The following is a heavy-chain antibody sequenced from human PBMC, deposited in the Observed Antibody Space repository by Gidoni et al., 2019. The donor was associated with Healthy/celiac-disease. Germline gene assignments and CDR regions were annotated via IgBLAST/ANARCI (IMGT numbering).Heavy chain of an antibody. CDR3: ARDRRGYSSGWYNGFDY. D-gene: IGHD6-19*01. Sequence: MHGVRQAPGKGLEWVAVIWYDGSNKYYADSVKGRFTISRDNSKNTLYLQMNSLRAEDTAVYYCARDRRGYSSGWYNGFDYWGQGTLVTVSS. J-gene: IGHJ4*02. V-gene: IGHV3-33*01. CDR2: IWYDGSNK.